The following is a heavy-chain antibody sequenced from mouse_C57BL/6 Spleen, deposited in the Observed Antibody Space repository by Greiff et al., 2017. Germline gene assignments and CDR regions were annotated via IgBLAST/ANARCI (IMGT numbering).Heavy chain of an antibody. J-gene: IGHJ2*01. V-gene: IGHV1-52*01. CDR1: GYTFTSYW. CDR2: IDPSDSET. Sequence: QVQLKQPGAELVRPGSSVKLSCKASGYTFTSYWMHWVKQRPIQGLEWIGNIDPSDSETHYNQKFKDKATLTVDKSSSTACMQLSSLTSEDSAVYYCARLGLGRNYCDYWGQGTTLTVSS. CDR3: ARLGLGRNYCDY. D-gene: IGHD4-1*01.